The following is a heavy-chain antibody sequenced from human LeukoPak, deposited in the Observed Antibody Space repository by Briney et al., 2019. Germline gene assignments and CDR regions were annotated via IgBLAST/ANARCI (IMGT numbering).Heavy chain of an antibody. CDR3: ARDGIRDGWLVQYYYYMDV. CDR1: GYTFTGYY. J-gene: IGHJ6*03. Sequence: GASVKVSCKASGYTFTGYYMHWVRQAPGQGLEWMGWINPNSGGTNYAQKFQGRVTMTRDTSISTAYMELSRLRSDDTAVYYCARDGIRDGWLVQYYYYMDVWGKGTTVTVSS. D-gene: IGHD6-19*01. V-gene: IGHV1-2*02. CDR2: INPNSGGT.